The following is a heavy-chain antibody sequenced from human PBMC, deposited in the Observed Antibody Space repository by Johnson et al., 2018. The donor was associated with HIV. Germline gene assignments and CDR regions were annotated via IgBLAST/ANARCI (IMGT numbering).Heavy chain of an antibody. CDR2: INWNGGST. V-gene: IGHV3-20*04. CDR3: AREAGAGGAFDI. D-gene: IGHD3-16*01. CDR1: GFTFSSYA. Sequence: QLVESGGGVVQPGRSLRLSCAASGFTFSSYAMHWVRQAPGKGLEWVSGINWNGGSTGYADSVKGRFTISRDNAKNTLYLQMNSMRAEDTAVYYCAREAGAGGAFDIWGQGTMVTVSS. J-gene: IGHJ3*02.